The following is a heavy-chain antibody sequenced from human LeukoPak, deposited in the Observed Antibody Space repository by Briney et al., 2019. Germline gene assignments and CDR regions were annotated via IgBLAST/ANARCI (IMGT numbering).Heavy chain of an antibody. Sequence: AGSLRLSCAASGFTFSSYGMHWVRQAPGKGLEWVAFIRYDGSNKYYADSVKGRFTISRDNSKNTLYLQMNSLRAEDTAVYYCAKAYGYYFDYWGQGTLVTVSS. J-gene: IGHJ4*02. D-gene: IGHD3-10*01. V-gene: IGHV3-30*02. CDR3: AKAYGYYFDY. CDR1: GFTFSSYG. CDR2: IRYDGSNK.